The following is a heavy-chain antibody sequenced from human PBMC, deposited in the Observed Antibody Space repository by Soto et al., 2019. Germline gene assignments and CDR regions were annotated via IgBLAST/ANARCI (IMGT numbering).Heavy chain of an antibody. D-gene: IGHD5-18*01. Sequence: QVQLQESGPGLVKPSGTLSLTCAVSGGSISSSNWWSWVRQPPGKGLEWIGEIYHSGSTNYNPSLKSRVTMPVAKSKNHFSLKLRSVTAADTAVYYCAIRREGYSYGPNWFDPWGQGTLVTVSS. J-gene: IGHJ5*02. CDR2: IYHSGST. CDR3: AIRREGYSYGPNWFDP. V-gene: IGHV4-4*02. CDR1: GGSISSSNW.